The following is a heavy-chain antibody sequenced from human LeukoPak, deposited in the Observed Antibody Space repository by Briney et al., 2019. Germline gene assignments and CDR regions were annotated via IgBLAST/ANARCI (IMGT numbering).Heavy chain of an antibody. CDR3: ARRDSCSGWSFDH. Sequence: PSETLSLTCTVSGGSMNNHHWSWIRQPAGKGLEWIGQVHISEGTNYSPPLKSRVTMSIHTPESQLSLTMRSVTAADTAVYYYARRDSCSGWSFDHWGQGRLITVSS. CDR1: GGSMNNHH. CDR2: VHISEGT. J-gene: IGHJ4*02. V-gene: IGHV4-4*07. D-gene: IGHD6-19*01.